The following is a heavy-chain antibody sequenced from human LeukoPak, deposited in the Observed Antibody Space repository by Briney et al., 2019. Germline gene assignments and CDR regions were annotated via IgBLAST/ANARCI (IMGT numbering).Heavy chain of an antibody. D-gene: IGHD3-3*01. CDR2: TWYDGSNK. Sequence: PGGSLRLSCAASGFTFSSYAMHWVRQAPGKGLEWVAVTWYDGSNKFYADSVRGRFTISRDNSKYTLDLQMSSLRTEDTAVYYCAKDRVPEDTPYYFDNWGQGTLVTVSS. V-gene: IGHV3-30*02. J-gene: IGHJ4*02. CDR3: AKDRVPEDTPYYFDN. CDR1: GFTFSSYA.